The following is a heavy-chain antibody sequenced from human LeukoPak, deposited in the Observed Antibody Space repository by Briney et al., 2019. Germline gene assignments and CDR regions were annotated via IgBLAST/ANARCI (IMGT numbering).Heavy chain of an antibody. V-gene: IGHV3-30-3*01. CDR1: GFTFSSYA. CDR2: ISYDGSNK. D-gene: IGHD6-19*01. Sequence: PGGSLGLSCAASGFTFSSYAMHWVRQAPGKGLEWVAVISYDGSNKYYADSVKGRFTISRDNSKNTLYLQMNSLRAEDTAVYYCARRRIAVAVFDYWGQGTLVTVSS. J-gene: IGHJ4*02. CDR3: ARRRIAVAVFDY.